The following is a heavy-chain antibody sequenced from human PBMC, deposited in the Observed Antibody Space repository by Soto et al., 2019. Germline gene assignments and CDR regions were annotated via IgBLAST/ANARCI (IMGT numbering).Heavy chain of an antibody. J-gene: IGHJ4*02. CDR3: ANLAFGCSADKCYSSDY. D-gene: IGHD5-12*01. CDR2: ISYDGTDK. CDR1: GFAFITYG. Sequence: QVQLVESGGGVVQPGRSLSLSCAASGFAFITYGMHWVRQAPGKGLEWVAVISYDGTDKYYADSVKGRFTISRDNSKNTLYLQVNSLRAEDTAIYYCANLAFGCSADKCYSSDYWGQGTLVTVSS. V-gene: IGHV3-30*18.